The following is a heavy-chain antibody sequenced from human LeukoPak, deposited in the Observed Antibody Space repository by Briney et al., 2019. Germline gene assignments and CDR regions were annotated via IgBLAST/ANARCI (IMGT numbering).Heavy chain of an antibody. CDR2: ISYDGSNK. D-gene: IGHD4-17*01. J-gene: IGHJ4*02. CDR1: GFTFSSYA. Sequence: GGSLRLSCAASGFTFSSYAMHWVRQAPGKGLEWVAVISYDGSNKYYADSVKGRFTISRDNSKNTLYLQMNSLRAEDTAVYYCAREAPIYGDLPHFDHWGQGTLVTVSS. V-gene: IGHV3-30-3*01. CDR3: AREAPIYGDLPHFDH.